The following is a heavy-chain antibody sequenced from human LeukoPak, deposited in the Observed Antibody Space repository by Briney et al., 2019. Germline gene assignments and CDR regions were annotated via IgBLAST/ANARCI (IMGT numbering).Heavy chain of an antibody. D-gene: IGHD3-10*01. CDR1: GYTFTGYY. CDR3: ARRGRHGSGSYYLPLFDY. J-gene: IGHJ4*02. V-gene: IGHV1-2*02. CDR2: VNPNSGGT. Sequence: GASVKVSCKASGYTFTGYYMHWVRQAPGQGLEWMGWVNPNSGGTNYAQKFQGRVTMTRDTSISTAYMELSRLRSDDTAVYYCARRGRHGSGSYYLPLFDYWGQGTLVTVSS.